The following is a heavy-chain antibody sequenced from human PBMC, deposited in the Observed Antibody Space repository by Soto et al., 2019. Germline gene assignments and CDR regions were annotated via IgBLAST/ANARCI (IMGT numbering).Heavy chain of an antibody. D-gene: IGHD2-8*01. CDR2: ISSSSSDI. CDR3: ARDNGRGSSTSYYFDY. CDR1: GFTFTNYN. J-gene: IGHJ4*02. V-gene: IGHV3-21*01. Sequence: GGSLRLSCAASGFTFTNYNMNWVRQAPGRGLEWVSFISSSSSDIYYADSQKGRFTISIDNAKNSLYLQMNSLRAEDTAIYYCARDNGRGSSTSYYFDYWGQGTLVTVSS.